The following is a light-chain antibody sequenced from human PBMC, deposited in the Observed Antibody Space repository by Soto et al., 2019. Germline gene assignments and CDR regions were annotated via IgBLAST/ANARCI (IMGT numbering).Light chain of an antibody. V-gene: IGKV3-20*01. CDR1: QSVSKY. J-gene: IGKJ1*01. CDR3: QKYGGSPKT. Sequence: DIVLTQSPGTLALSPGEGATLSCRASQSVSKYLAWYQQKPGQAPRLLIYGASSRAAGIPDSFSGSGSGTNFTLPISRREPEVFAVYYCQKYGGSPKTFGKGTK. CDR2: GAS.